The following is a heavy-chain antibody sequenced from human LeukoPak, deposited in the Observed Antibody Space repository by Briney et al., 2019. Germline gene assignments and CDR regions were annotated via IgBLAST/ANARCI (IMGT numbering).Heavy chain of an antibody. CDR3: ARGGGAGRYYYYYMDV. J-gene: IGHJ6*03. CDR2: ISAYSGNT. CDR1: GYTFTSYG. Sequence: SVKVSCKASGYTFTSYGISWVRQAPGQGLEWMGWISAYSGNTNYAQELQGRVTMTTDTSTSTAYMELRSLRSDDTAVYYCARGGGAGRYYYYYMDVWGKGTTVTVSS. V-gene: IGHV1-18*01. D-gene: IGHD3-16*01.